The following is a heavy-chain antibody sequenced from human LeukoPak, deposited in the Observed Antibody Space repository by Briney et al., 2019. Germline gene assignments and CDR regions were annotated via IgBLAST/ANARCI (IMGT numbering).Heavy chain of an antibody. CDR3: ARGPRGQWLVEDLDY. J-gene: IGHJ4*02. V-gene: IGHV1-2*02. CDR2: INPNSGGT. Sequence: GASVKVSCKASGYTFTSYGISWVRQAPGQGLEWMGWINPNSGGTNYAQKFQGRVTMTRDTSISTAYMELSRLRSDDTAVYYCARGPRGQWLVEDLDYWGQGTLVTVSS. D-gene: IGHD6-19*01. CDR1: GYTFTSYG.